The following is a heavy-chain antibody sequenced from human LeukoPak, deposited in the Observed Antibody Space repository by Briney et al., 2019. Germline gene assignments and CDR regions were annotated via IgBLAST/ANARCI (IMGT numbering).Heavy chain of an antibody. CDR1: GGSISNYY. CDR2: IYYSGST. CDR3: ARYDFNKFFDY. V-gene: IGHV4-59*01. Sequence: SETLSLTCTVSGGSISNYYWSWIRQPPGKGLEWIGYIYYSGSTNYNPSLKSRVTMSVDMSKNQFSLKLSSVTAADTAVYYCARYDFNKFFDYWGQGALVTVSS. D-gene: IGHD3-3*01. J-gene: IGHJ4*02.